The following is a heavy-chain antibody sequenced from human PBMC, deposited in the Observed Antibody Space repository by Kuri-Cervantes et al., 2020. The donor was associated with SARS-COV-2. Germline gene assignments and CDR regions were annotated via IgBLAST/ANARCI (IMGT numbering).Heavy chain of an antibody. Sequence: SGPTLVKPTQTLTLTCTFSGFSLSTSGVGVGRIRQPPGKALEWLALIYWNDDKRYSPSLKSRLTITKDTSKNQVVLTMTNMDPVDTATYYCALTGRYCSSTSCYTAPHSFDYWGQGTLVTVSS. CDR1: GFSLSTSGVG. J-gene: IGHJ4*02. V-gene: IGHV2-5*01. CDR3: ALTGRYCSSTSCYTAPHSFDY. CDR2: IYWNDDK. D-gene: IGHD2-2*02.